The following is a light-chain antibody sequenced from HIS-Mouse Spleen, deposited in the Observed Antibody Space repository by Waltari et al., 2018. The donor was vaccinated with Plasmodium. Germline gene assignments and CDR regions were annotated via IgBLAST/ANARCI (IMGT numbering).Light chain of an antibody. CDR2: GAS. CDR3: QQYNNWSFT. Sequence: EIVMTQSPATLSVSPGERATLSCRASQGVSSNLAWYQQKPGQAPRLLIYGASTRATGCPARFSGSGSGTEFTLTISSLQSEDFAVYYCQQYNNWSFTFGPGTKVDIK. V-gene: IGKV3-15*01. J-gene: IGKJ3*01. CDR1: QGVSSN.